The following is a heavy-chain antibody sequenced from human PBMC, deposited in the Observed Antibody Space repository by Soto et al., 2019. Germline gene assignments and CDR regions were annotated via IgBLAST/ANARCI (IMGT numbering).Heavy chain of an antibody. CDR1: GGSISSYY. CDR3: ARQYHRPYGSFQH. V-gene: IGHV4-59*08. CDR2: IYYSGST. D-gene: IGHD4-17*01. J-gene: IGHJ1*01. Sequence: PSETLSLTCTVSGGSISSYYWSWIRQPPGKGLEWIGYIYYSGSTNYNPSLQSRVTISVDTSRNQFSLKLSSVPAADTAVYYCARQYHRPYGSFQHRGQGPLVTLSS.